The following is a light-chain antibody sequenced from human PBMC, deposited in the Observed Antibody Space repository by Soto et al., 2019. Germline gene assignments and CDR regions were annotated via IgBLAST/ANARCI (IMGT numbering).Light chain of an antibody. V-gene: IGKV1-5*01. CDR1: QSISSW. Sequence: DIQMTQSPSTLSASVGDRVTITCRASQSISSWLAWYQQKPGKAPKLLIYDASSLESGVPSRFSDSGSGTEFTLTISSLQPVDFATYYCQQYNSYPYSFGQGTKLVIK. J-gene: IGKJ2*01. CDR2: DAS. CDR3: QQYNSYPYS.